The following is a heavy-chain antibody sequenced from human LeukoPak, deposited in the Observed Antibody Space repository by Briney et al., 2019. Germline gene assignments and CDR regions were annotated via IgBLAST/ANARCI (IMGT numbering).Heavy chain of an antibody. J-gene: IGHJ4*02. D-gene: IGHD6-19*01. CDR3: AKDISSGWTWPPSSPHPGFDS. V-gene: IGHV3-7*03. CDR2: IRQDGDTK. CDR1: GFPFNAYW. Sequence: GGSLRLSCAASGFPFNAYWMTWVRQAPGKGLEWVANIRQDGDTKYYANSVKGRFTISRDNAKNSLYLQMNSLSTEDTALYYCAKDISSGWTWPPSSPHPGFDSWGQGTLVTVSS.